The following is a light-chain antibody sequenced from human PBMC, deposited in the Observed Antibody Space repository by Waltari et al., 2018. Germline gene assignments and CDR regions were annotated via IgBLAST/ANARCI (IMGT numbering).Light chain of an antibody. CDR2: EGS. J-gene: IGLJ2*01. V-gene: IGLV2-23*01. CDR3: CSYAGSSTYVL. CDR1: NSDVGTYNL. Sequence: QSALTQPASVSGSLGQPITISCTGANSDVGTYNLVSWYQQHPGKAPKRMIYEGSKRPSGVSKRFSGSQSGNTASLTISGLQAEDDGDYYCCSYAGSSTYVLFGGGTKLTVL.